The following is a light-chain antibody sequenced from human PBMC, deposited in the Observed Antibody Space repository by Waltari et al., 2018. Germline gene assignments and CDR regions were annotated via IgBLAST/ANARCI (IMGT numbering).Light chain of an antibody. Sequence: EIVLTQSPATLSLSPGERATRSCRASQSVSSYLAWYQQKPGQAPRLLIYDASNRATGIPARFSGSGSGTDFTLTISSLEAEDVAVYYCQQRSNWLTFGGGTKGEIK. CDR2: DAS. CDR3: QQRSNWLT. CDR1: QSVSSY. V-gene: IGKV3-11*01. J-gene: IGKJ4*01.